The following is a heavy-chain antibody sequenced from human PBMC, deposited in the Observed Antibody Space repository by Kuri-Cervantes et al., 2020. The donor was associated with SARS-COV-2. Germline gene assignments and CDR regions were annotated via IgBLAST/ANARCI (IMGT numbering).Heavy chain of an antibody. V-gene: IGHV4-38-2*02. CDR1: GYSISSGYY. CDR3: ARGPSSGYPPPYFDY. CDR2: IYHSGST. J-gene: IGHJ4*02. D-gene: IGHD3-22*01. Sequence: GSLRLSCTVSGYSISSGYYWGWIRQPPGKGLEWIGSIYHSGSTYYNPSLKSRVTISVDTSKNQFSLQLNSVTPEDTAVYYCARGPSSGYPPPYFDYWGQGTLVTVSS.